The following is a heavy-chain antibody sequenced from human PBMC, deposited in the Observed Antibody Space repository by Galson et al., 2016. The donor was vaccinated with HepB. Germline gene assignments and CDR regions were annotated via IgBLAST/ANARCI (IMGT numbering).Heavy chain of an antibody. V-gene: IGHV2-5*02. J-gene: IGHJ4*02. Sequence: PALVKPTQTLTLTCTFSGFSLNSSEVSVGWIRQPPGKALEWLALIYWDDEKRYNPSLKSRLTITKDTSKNQVVLTMTNMDPVGSATYYCARPGSHDYASGSYLHWGQGTLVTVSS. CDR1: GFSLNSSEVS. CDR3: ARPGSHDYASGSYLH. CDR2: IYWDDEK. D-gene: IGHD3-10*01.